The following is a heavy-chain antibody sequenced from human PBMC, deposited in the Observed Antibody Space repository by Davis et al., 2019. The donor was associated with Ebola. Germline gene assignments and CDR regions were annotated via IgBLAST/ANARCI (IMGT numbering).Heavy chain of an antibody. CDR3: GRDLSGMHDY. D-gene: IGHD3-16*01. V-gene: IGHV3-53*01. CDR2: IYSGGST. CDR1: GFTVSSNY. Sequence: GESLKISCAASGFTVSSNYMSWVRQAPGKGLEWVSVIYSGGSTNYADSVEGRFTISRDNAKNTLYLQMNSLGAEDTAIYYCGRDLSGMHDYWGQGTTVTVSS. J-gene: IGHJ6*02.